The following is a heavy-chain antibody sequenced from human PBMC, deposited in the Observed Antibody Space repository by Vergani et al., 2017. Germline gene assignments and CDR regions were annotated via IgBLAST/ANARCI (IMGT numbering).Heavy chain of an antibody. V-gene: IGHV3-23*01. Sequence: EVQLLESGGSLKQPGGSVRLSCAASGFTFSTYAMHWVRQAPGKGLEWVSALTGGGGSTYYADSFKGRFIISRDNSRDTLYLKMNSLRPEDTATYYCVKDAVMYENFFDSWGQGTLVTVSS. D-gene: IGHD2-21*01. J-gene: IGHJ4*02. CDR3: VKDAVMYENFFDS. CDR1: GFTFSTYA. CDR2: LTGGGGST.